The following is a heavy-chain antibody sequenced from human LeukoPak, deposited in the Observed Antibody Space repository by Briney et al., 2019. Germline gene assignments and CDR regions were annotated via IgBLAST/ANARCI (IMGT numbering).Heavy chain of an antibody. D-gene: IGHD2-21*01. CDR2: IIPIFGTA. CDR1: GGTFSSYA. CDR3: VFGRCGLNEYYYYGMDV. J-gene: IGHJ6*02. V-gene: IGHV1-69*13. Sequence: SVKVSCKASGGTFSSYAISWVRQAPGQGLEWMGGIIPIFGTANYAQKFQGRVTITADESTSTAYMELSSLRSEDTAVYYCVFGRCGLNEYYYYGMDVWGQGTTVTVS.